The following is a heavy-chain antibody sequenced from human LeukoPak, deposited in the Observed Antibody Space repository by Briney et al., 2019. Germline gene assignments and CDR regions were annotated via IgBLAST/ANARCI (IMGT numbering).Heavy chain of an antibody. D-gene: IGHD5-18*01. CDR2: IYYSGST. CDR1: GYSISSSYY. CDR3: ARSEYSYGADAFDI. V-gene: IGHV4-61*01. J-gene: IGHJ3*02. Sequence: YPSETLSLTCTVSGYSISSSYYWSWIRQPPGKGLEWIGYIYYSGSTNYSPSLKSRVTISVDTSKNQFSLKLSSVTAADTAVYYCARSEYSYGADAFDIWGQGTMVTVSS.